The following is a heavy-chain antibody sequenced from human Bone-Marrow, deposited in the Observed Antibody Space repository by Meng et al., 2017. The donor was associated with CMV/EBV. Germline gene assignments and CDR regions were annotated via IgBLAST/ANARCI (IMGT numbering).Heavy chain of an antibody. Sequence: GESLKISCTASGFTFGDYGMTWVRQAPGKGLEWVGFIRNKAFGGTTEYAASVKGRFTISRDDSKTIAYLQMNSLRTEDTALYYCIRTSWDGSSYYVDYWGQGSLVTVPS. CDR3: IRTSWDGSSYYVDY. CDR2: IRNKAFGGTT. J-gene: IGHJ4*02. CDR1: GFTFGDYG. V-gene: IGHV3-49*04. D-gene: IGHD6-6*01.